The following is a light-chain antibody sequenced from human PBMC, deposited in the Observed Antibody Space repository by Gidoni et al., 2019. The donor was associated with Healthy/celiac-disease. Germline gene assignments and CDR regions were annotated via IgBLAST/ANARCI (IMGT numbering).Light chain of an antibody. CDR3: GTWDSSLSAVV. CDR1: SSNIGNNY. Sequence: QSVFTQPPSVSPAPGQKVTISCSGSSSNIGNNYVTCYQQLPGTAPKLLIYYNNKRPSGIPDRFSGAKPGTSATLGITGLQTGDEADYYCGTWDSSLSAVVFGGGTKLTVL. CDR2: YNN. J-gene: IGLJ2*01. V-gene: IGLV1-51*01.